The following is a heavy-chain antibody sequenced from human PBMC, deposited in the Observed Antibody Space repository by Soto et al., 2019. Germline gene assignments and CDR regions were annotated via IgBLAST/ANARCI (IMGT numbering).Heavy chain of an antibody. V-gene: IGHV3-23*01. D-gene: IGHD3-22*01. CDR1: GFTFNSYA. Sequence: GGSLRLSCVASGFTFNSYAMGWVRQAPGKGLEWVSAISSSGSSTYYADSVQGRFTISRDNSKNALYLEMNGLGAEDTAVYYCAKIHHSDTSGYYRNFDYWGQGTLVTVSS. CDR2: ISSSGSST. CDR3: AKIHHSDTSGYYRNFDY. J-gene: IGHJ4*02.